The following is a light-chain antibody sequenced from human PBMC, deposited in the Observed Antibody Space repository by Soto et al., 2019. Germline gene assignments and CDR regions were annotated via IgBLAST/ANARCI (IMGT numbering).Light chain of an antibody. V-gene: IGKV3-20*01. CDR3: QQYGGSPPIT. J-gene: IGKJ5*01. Sequence: EIVLTQSPGTLSLSPGERATLSCRASQSVSSSYLAWYQQKPGQAPRLLIYGASSRATGIPDRFSGSGSGTDFTLTISRLEPEDVAVYYCQQYGGSPPITFGQGTRLVIK. CDR2: GAS. CDR1: QSVSSSY.